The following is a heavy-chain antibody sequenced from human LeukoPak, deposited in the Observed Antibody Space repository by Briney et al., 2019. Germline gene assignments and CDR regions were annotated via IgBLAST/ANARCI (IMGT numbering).Heavy chain of an antibody. CDR3: ARDSPVERLFDY. CDR1: GGSFSGYY. Sequence: SETLSLTCAVYGGSFSGYYWSWIRQPPGKGLEWIGYIYYSGSTNYNPPLKSRVTISVDTSKNQFSLKLSSVTAADTAVYYCARDSPVERLFDYWGQGTLVTVSS. D-gene: IGHD1-1*01. CDR2: IYYSGST. V-gene: IGHV4-59*01. J-gene: IGHJ4*02.